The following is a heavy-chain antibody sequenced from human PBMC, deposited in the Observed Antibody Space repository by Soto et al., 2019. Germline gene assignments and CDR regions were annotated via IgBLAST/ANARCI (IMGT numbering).Heavy chain of an antibody. CDR3: ARGGGTNAVDI. J-gene: IGHJ3*02. CDR1: GITVSSNY. Sequence: EVQLLESGGGLIQPGGSLRLSCAASGITVSSNYMSWVRQAPGKGLEWVSVIYSGGITYYADSVKGRFTMSRDKSKNTLYLHMNSLRAEDTAVYYCARGGGTNAVDIWGQGTMVTVSS. CDR2: IYSGGIT. D-gene: IGHD2-15*01. V-gene: IGHV3-53*01.